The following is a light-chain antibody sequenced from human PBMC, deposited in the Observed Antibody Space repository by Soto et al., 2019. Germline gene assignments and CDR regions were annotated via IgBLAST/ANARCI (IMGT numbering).Light chain of an antibody. J-gene: IGKJ4*01. V-gene: IGKV3-11*01. CDR3: QQRSNWPRLT. CDR2: DAS. Sequence: EIVLTQSPATLSLSPGERAILSCRASQSVSSYLAWYQQKPGQAPRLLIYDASNRATGIPARFSGSGSGTDFTLTISSLEPKDFAVYYCQQRSNWPRLTFGGGTKVEIK. CDR1: QSVSSY.